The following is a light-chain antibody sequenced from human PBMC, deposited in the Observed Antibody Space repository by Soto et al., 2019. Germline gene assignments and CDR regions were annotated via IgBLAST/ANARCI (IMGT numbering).Light chain of an antibody. CDR3: SLYTSENTYG. CDR2: EAS. Sequence: QSALTEPLCVSGSPGQSVTISCTGTSTDFVSYNRVSWYQQPPGTAPKLIIYEASNRPSGVPDRFSGSKSGNTASLTISGLQAADEADYYCSLYTSENTYGFGTGTKVTVL. J-gene: IGLJ1*01. CDR1: STDFVSYNR. V-gene: IGLV2-18*01.